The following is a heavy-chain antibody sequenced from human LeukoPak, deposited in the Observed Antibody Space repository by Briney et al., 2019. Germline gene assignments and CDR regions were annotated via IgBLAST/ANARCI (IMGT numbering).Heavy chain of an antibody. V-gene: IGHV3-30*02. J-gene: IGHJ5*02. CDR1: GFTFSSYA. Sequence: GGSLRLSCTASGFTFSSYAMHWVRQAPGKGLEWVAFIRFDGTNKYYADSVKGRFTISRDNAKNSLYLQMNSLRAEDTAVYYCASSGEDVLLWFGASNWFDPWGQGTLVTVSS. CDR3: ASSGEDVLLWFGASNWFDP. CDR2: IRFDGTNK. D-gene: IGHD3-10*01.